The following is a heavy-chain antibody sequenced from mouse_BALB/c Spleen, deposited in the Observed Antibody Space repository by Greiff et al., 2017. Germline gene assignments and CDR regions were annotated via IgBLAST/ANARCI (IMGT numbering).Heavy chain of an antibody. D-gene: IGHD1-3*01. Sequence: VQLQQSGAELAKPGASVKMSCKASGYTFTSYWMHWVKQRPGQGLEWIGYINPSTGYTEYNQKFKDKATLTADKSSSTAYMQLSSLTSEDSAVYYGASSSFAYWGQGTLVTVSA. CDR1: GYTFTSYW. CDR2: INPSTGYT. J-gene: IGHJ3*01. CDR3: ASSSFAY. V-gene: IGHV1-7*01.